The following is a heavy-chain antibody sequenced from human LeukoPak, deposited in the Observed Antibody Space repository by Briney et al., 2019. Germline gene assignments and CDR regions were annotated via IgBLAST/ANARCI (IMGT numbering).Heavy chain of an antibody. J-gene: IGHJ3*02. Sequence: ASVKVSCKASGYTFTSYDINWVRQATGQGLEWMGWMNPNSGNTGYAQKFQGRVTMTRNTSISTAYMELSSLRSEDTAVYYCATGHTLGEVRGVFDAFDIWGQGTMVTVSS. CDR2: MNPNSGNT. CDR1: GYTFTSYD. V-gene: IGHV1-8*01. D-gene: IGHD3-10*01. CDR3: ATGHTLGEVRGVFDAFDI.